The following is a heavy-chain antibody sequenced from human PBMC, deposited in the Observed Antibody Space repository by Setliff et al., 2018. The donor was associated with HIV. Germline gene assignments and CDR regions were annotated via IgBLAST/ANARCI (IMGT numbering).Heavy chain of an antibody. CDR2: IHTSGST. J-gene: IGHJ3*01. D-gene: IGHD2-2*02. CDR3: ARVFPPIRGAPFGTPPGAFDL. CDR1: GDSMNTYY. Sequence: PSETLSLTCIVSGDSMNTYYWSWIRQPDGKGPEWIGRIHTSGSTTYNPSLRSRVTMSVDTSTNEFSLKLSSVTAADTAVYYCARVFPPIRGAPFGTPPGAFDLWGHGTMVTVSS. V-gene: IGHV4-4*07.